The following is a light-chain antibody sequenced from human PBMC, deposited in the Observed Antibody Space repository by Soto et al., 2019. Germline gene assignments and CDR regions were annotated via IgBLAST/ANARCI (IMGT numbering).Light chain of an antibody. CDR2: DAT. CDR1: QSVNKW. V-gene: IGKV1-5*01. CDR3: HQYDSYSPPWT. J-gene: IGKJ1*01. Sequence: DVQMTQSPSILSASVGDSVTITCRASQSVNKWLAWYQQKPGRAPKLLISDATTVESGVPSRYRGSGSGTEFTLSINSLQPDDFGTYYCHQYDSYSPPWTFGQGTRVDIK.